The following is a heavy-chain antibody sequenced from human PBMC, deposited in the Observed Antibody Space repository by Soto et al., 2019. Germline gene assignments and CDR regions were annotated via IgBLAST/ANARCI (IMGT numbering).Heavy chain of an antibody. CDR2: INPSGGST. CDR3: ARDGEAYSGYDLVY. Sequence: VKVSCKASGYRFTSYYIHWVRQAPGQGLEWMGIINPSGGSTNYAQKFQGRVTMTRDTSTSTVYMELSSLRSEDTAVYYCARDGEAYSGYDLVYWGQGTLVTVSS. CDR1: GYRFTSYY. J-gene: IGHJ4*02. V-gene: IGHV1-46*03. D-gene: IGHD5-12*01.